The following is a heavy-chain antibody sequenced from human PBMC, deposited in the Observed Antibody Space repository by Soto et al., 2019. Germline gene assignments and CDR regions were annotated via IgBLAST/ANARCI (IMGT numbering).Heavy chain of an antibody. CDR3: ARGYYGSGSYWSHFDY. D-gene: IGHD3-10*01. J-gene: IGHJ4*02. V-gene: IGHV1-3*01. CDR1: EYTFTSYA. CDR2: INAGNGNT. Sequence: ASVKVSCKASEYTFTSYAMHWVRQAPGQRLEWMGWINAGNGNTKYSQKFQGRVTITRDTSASTAYMELSSLRSEDTAVYYCARGYYGSGSYWSHFDYWGQGTLVTVS.